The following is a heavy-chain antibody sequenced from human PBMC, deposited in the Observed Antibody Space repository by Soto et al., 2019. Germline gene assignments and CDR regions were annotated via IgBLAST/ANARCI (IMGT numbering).Heavy chain of an antibody. CDR1: GGSISSGDYY. D-gene: IGHD3-3*01. CDR2: IYYSGST. J-gene: IGHJ5*02. Sequence: SETLSLTCTVSGGSISSGDYYWSWIRQPPGKGLEWIGYIYYSGSTYYNPSLKSRVTISVDRSKNQFSLKLSSVTAADTAVYYCARVPGDVWSGYYSWFDPWGQGTLVTVSS. CDR3: ARVPGDVWSGYYSWFDP. V-gene: IGHV4-30-4*01.